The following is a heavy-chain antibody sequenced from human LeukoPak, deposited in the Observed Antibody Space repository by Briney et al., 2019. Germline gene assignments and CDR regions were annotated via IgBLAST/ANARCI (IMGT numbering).Heavy chain of an antibody. Sequence: PGRSLRLSCAASGFTFDDYAMHWVRQAPGKGLEWVSAISGSGGSTYYADSVKGRFTISRDNSKNTLYLQMNSLRAEDTAVYYCARVSVTTVTLYYFDYWGQGTLVTVSS. V-gene: IGHV3-23*01. CDR2: ISGSGGST. J-gene: IGHJ4*02. CDR1: GFTFDDYA. CDR3: ARVSVTTVTLYYFDY. D-gene: IGHD4-17*01.